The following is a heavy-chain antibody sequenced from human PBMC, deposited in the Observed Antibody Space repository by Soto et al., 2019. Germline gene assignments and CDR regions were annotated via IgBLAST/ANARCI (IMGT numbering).Heavy chain of an antibody. CDR1: GYTFTDYW. V-gene: IGHV5-10-1*01. Sequence: PGESLKISCKGSGYTFTDYWIGWVRQVPGKGLEWMGRIDPSDSYITYSPSSQGHVTISADSSITTAYLQWNILEASDTAIYYCARADRYTYGVDVWGQGTTVTVSS. J-gene: IGHJ6*02. CDR3: ARADRYTYGVDV. D-gene: IGHD5-18*01. CDR2: IDPSDSYI.